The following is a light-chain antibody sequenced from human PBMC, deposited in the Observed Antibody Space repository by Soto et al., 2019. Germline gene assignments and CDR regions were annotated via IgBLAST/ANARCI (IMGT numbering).Light chain of an antibody. CDR2: DAS. J-gene: IGKJ1*01. CDR1: QSVSSY. CDR3: QQRSNWPWT. Sequence: IVLTHSLFTLSLSPQERATLSCRASQSVSSYLAWYQQKPGKAPRLLIYDASNRATGIPARFSGSGSGTDYTLTITNLEPEDFAIYYCQQRSNWPWTFGQVSKVAIK. V-gene: IGKV3-11*01.